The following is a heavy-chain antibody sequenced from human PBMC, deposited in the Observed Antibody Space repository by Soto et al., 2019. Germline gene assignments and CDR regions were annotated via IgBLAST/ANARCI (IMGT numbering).Heavy chain of an antibody. V-gene: IGHV5-51*01. CDR2: IYPGDSDS. D-gene: IGHD2-2*01. Sequence: PGQSLKISCKGSGLTFTSYWIAWVRQMAGKVLEWMGIIYPGDSDSSYSPSFQGKVTISADKSINTAYLHWSSLKASDTAIYYCAKHEGYGGTTTCSNFDYWGQGTLVTVSS. CDR1: GLTFTSYW. J-gene: IGHJ4*02. CDR3: AKHEGYGGTTTCSNFDY.